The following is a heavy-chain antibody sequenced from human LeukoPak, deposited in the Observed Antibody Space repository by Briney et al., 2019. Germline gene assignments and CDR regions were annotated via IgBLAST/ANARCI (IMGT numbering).Heavy chain of an antibody. J-gene: IGHJ4*02. Sequence: GGSLRLSCAASGFTFSSYWMSWVRQAPGKGLEWVANIKEDGSEKYYVDSVRGRFTISRDNAKNSLYLYMNSLRAEDTAVYYCATSYDILIGYFGSWGQGTLVTASS. CDR3: ATSYDILIGYFGS. CDR1: GFTFSSYW. V-gene: IGHV3-7*01. CDR2: IKEDGSEK. D-gene: IGHD3-9*01.